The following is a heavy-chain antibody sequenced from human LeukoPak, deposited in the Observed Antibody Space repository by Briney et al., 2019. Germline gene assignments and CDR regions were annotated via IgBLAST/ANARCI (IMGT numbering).Heavy chain of an antibody. Sequence: PSETLSLTCTVSGGSISSYYWSWIRQPAGKGLEWIGRIYTSGSTNYNPSLKSRFTMSVDTSKNQFSLKLSSVTAADTAVYYCARLGPTIFGVVRDANAFDIWGQGTMVTVSS. CDR1: GGSISSYY. J-gene: IGHJ3*02. V-gene: IGHV4-4*07. CDR2: IYTSGST. D-gene: IGHD3-3*01. CDR3: ARLGPTIFGVVRDANAFDI.